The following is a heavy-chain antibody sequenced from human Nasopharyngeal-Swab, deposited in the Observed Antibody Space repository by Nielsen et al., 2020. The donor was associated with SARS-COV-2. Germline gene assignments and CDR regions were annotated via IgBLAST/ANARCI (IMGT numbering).Heavy chain of an antibody. CDR3: ARDGPNWNLDY. J-gene: IGHJ4*02. Sequence: GGSLRLSCAASGFTFSSYGMHWVRQAPGKGLEWVAVIRPGGDSRIYGDSMKGRFAVSRDNSKNTLYLQIDGLRSEDTAVYYCARDGPNWNLDYWGQGSLVTVPS. D-gene: IGHD1-1*01. CDR2: IRPGGDSR. CDR1: GFTFSSYG. V-gene: IGHV3-33*01.